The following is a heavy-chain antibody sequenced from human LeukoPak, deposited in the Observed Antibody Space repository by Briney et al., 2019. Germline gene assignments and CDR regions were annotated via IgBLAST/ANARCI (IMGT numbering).Heavy chain of an antibody. V-gene: IGHV1-18*01. J-gene: IGHJ4*02. CDR2: ISAYNGHT. Sequence: GASVKVSCKASGYTFNSYGISWVRQAPGQGLEWMGWISAYNGHTNYAQKFQGRVTMTTDTSTSTAYMELRSLGSDETAVYYCARVDLLTGYYFFDYWGQGTLVTVSS. CDR1: GYTFNSYG. D-gene: IGHD3-9*01. CDR3: ARVDLLTGYYFFDY.